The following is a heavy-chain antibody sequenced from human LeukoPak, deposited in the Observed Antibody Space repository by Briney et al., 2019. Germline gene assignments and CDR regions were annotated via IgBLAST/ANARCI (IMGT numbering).Heavy chain of an antibody. Sequence: GGSLRLSYAASGFTFSSYAMSWVRQAPGKGLEWVSAISGSGGSTYYADSVKGRFTISRDNSKNTLYLQMNSLRAEDTAVYYCAKDEVRDYYDSSGYPGITFDYWGQGTLVTVSS. J-gene: IGHJ4*02. CDR3: AKDEVRDYYDSSGYPGITFDY. CDR1: GFTFSSYA. V-gene: IGHV3-23*01. CDR2: ISGSGGST. D-gene: IGHD3-22*01.